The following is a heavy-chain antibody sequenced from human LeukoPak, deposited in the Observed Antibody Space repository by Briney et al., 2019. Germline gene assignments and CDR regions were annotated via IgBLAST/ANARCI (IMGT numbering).Heavy chain of an antibody. CDR3: ARDKKGTSCYDY. V-gene: IGHV4-59*01. Sequence: PSETLSLTCTVSGGSISSYYWSWIRQSPGKGLEWIGFINYSGSTTYNSSLKSRVTISVDTSKNQFSLKLSSVTAADTAVCYCARDKKGTSCYDYWGQGTLVTVSS. CDR2: INYSGST. J-gene: IGHJ4*02. D-gene: IGHD2-2*01. CDR1: GGSISSYY.